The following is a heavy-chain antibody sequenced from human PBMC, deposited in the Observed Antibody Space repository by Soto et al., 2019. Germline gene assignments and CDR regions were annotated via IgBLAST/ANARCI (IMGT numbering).Heavy chain of an antibody. J-gene: IGHJ4*02. D-gene: IGHD4-17*01. CDR3: AKSTAAQSQRHYGDYVAH. Sequence: QVQLVESGGGVVQPGRSLRLSCAASGFTFSSYGMHWVRQAPGKGLEWVAVISDDGSNKYYADSVKGRFTISRDNSKNTLYLQMNSLRDEDTAVYYCAKSTAAQSQRHYGDYVAHWGQGTLVTVSS. V-gene: IGHV3-30*18. CDR2: ISDDGSNK. CDR1: GFTFSSYG.